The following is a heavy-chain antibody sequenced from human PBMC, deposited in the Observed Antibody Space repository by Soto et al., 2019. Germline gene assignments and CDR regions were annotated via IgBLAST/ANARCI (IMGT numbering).Heavy chain of an antibody. D-gene: IGHD3-16*01. CDR1: GGSFSGYT. CDR2: IKHSGTT. V-gene: IGHV4-34*01. CDR3: ARGSDYTSSFDY. J-gene: IGHJ4*02. Sequence: QVQLQQWGAGLLKPSETLSLTCAVYGGSFSGYTWIWIRQPPGKGLEWIGEIKHSGTTNHNPSLKSRVIISVDTSKKQFSLRLTSVTAADTAVYYCARGSDYTSSFDYWGQGTLVTVSS.